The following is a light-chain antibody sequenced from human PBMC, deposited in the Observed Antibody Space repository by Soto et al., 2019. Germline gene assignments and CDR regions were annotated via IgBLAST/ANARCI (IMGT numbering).Light chain of an antibody. J-gene: IGLJ3*02. CDR1: SSDVGGYNS. Sequence: QSALTQPASVSGSPGQSITISCTGTSSDVGGYNSVCWHQQHPGKAPKLMIYEVSNRPSGGSDRFSASKSGNTASLTISGLLAEDDAEYYCSSFTRSNTWVFGGGTKVTVL. CDR3: SSFTRSNTWV. V-gene: IGLV2-14*01. CDR2: EVS.